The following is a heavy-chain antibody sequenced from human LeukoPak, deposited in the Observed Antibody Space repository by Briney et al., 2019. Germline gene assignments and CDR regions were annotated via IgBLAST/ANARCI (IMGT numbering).Heavy chain of an antibody. D-gene: IGHD3-10*01. Sequence: GASVKVSCKASGGTFSSYAISWVRQAPGQGLEWMGGIIPIFGTANYAQKFQGRVTITTDESTSTAYMELSSLRSEDTAVYYCARESRGSGERGLVYIWGQGTLVTVSS. CDR1: GGTFSSYA. V-gene: IGHV1-69*05. CDR2: IIPIFGTA. J-gene: IGHJ4*02. CDR3: ARESRGSGERGLVYI.